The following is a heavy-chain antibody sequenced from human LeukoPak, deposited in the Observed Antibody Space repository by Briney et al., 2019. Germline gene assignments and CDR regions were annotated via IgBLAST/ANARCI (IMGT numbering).Heavy chain of an antibody. D-gene: IGHD2-21*01. Sequence: GGSLRLSCAASGFTFSSYAMHWVRQAPGKGLEWVAVISYDGSNKYYADSVKGRFTISRDNSKNTLYLQMNSLRAEDTAVYYCAKEARYYDYWGQGTLVTVPS. V-gene: IGHV3-30-3*01. CDR1: GFTFSSYA. CDR2: ISYDGSNK. CDR3: AKEARYYDY. J-gene: IGHJ4*02.